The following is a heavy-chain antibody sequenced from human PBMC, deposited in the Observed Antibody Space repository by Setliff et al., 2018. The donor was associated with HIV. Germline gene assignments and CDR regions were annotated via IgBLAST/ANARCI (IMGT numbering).Heavy chain of an antibody. CDR3: ARVTYCGGDCYYFDY. V-gene: IGHV1-69*13. CDR1: GGTFSSYA. D-gene: IGHD2-21*02. J-gene: IGHJ4*02. Sequence: ASVKVSCKASGGTFSSYAISWVRQAPGQGLEWMGGNIPIFGTTNYAQKFQGRVTITADESTSTAYMELSSLRSEDTAVYYCARVTYCGGDCYYFDYWGQGTLVTVS. CDR2: NIPIFGTT.